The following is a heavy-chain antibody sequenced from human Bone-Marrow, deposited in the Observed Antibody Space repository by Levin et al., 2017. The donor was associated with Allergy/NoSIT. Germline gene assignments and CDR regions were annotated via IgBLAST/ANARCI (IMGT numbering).Heavy chain of an antibody. CDR1: EGSFSNYA. CDR2: IIPFVGTP. J-gene: IGHJ6*02. CDR3: VRNSYYDFWSGYPSLLDFFYYAMDV. D-gene: IGHD3-3*01. V-gene: IGHV1-69*13. Sequence: SVKVSCKASEGSFSNYAISWVRQAPGQGLEWVGGIIPFVGTPEYAQRFQGRVTITADESTDSAYLELSSLRSEDTAVYYCVRNSYYDFWSGYPSLLDFFYYAMDVWGQGTTITVSS.